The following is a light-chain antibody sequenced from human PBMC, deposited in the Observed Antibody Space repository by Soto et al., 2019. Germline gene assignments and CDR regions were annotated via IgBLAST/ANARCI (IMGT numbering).Light chain of an antibody. V-gene: IGLV2-23*01. CDR3: CSYAGSDTMI. CDR1: GRDVGAYNY. Sequence: QSALTQPASVSGSPGQSIAIPCTGSGRDVGAYNYVSWYQQHPGKAPKLIIYEGTKRPSGVSNRFSGSKSANTASLTISGLQPEDAADYYCCSYAGSDTMIFGGGTQLTVL. CDR2: EGT. J-gene: IGLJ2*01.